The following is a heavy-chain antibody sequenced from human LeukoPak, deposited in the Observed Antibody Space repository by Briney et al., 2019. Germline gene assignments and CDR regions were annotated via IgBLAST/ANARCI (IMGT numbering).Heavy chain of an antibody. Sequence: SETLSLTCAVSGGSISSGGYSWSWIRQPPGKGLEWIGYIYHSGSTYCNPSLKSRVTISVDRSKNRFSLKLSSVTAADTAVYYCARRLITFGGVIVDYWGQGTLVTVSS. D-gene: IGHD3-16*02. CDR3: ARRLITFGGVIVDY. CDR1: GGSISSGGYS. J-gene: IGHJ4*02. CDR2: IYHSGST. V-gene: IGHV4-30-2*01.